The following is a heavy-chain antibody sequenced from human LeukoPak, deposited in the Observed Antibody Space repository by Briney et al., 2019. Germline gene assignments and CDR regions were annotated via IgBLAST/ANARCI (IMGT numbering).Heavy chain of an antibody. J-gene: IGHJ2*01. V-gene: IGHV4-39*07. CDR3: ARGGRWLQYWYFDL. D-gene: IGHD5-24*01. CDR1: GGSIRSSYYY. Sequence: SETLSLTCTVSGGSIRSSYYYWGWIRQPPGKGLEWIGSIYDSGSTNYNPSLKSRVTISVDTSKNQFSLKLSSVTAADTAVYYCARGGRWLQYWYFDLWGRGTLVTVSS. CDR2: IYDSGST.